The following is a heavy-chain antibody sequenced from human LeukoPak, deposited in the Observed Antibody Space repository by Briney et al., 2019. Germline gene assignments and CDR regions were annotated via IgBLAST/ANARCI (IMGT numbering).Heavy chain of an antibody. CDR3: ARDRNSGSSLDI. J-gene: IGHJ3*02. Sequence: AAVKVSCKASGYTFTGYYIHWVRQAPGQGLEWMGWIYPYSGDTNYAQNFQGRVTMTRDTSISTAYMELSSLKSDDTAVYYCARDRNSGSSLDIWGQGTMLTVSS. CDR2: IYPYSGDT. D-gene: IGHD6-6*01. V-gene: IGHV1-2*02. CDR1: GYTFTGYY.